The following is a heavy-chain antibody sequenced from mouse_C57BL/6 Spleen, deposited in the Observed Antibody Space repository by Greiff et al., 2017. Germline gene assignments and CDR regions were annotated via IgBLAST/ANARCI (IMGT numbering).Heavy chain of an antibody. Sequence: LQESGAELARPGASVKLSCKASGYTFTSYTMHWVKQRPGQGLEWIGYINPSSGYTKYNQKFKDKATLTADKTSSTASMQLSSLTSEDSAVYYCARKELQGGYWGQGTTLTVSA. D-gene: IGHD1-1*01. CDR2: INPSSGYT. J-gene: IGHJ2*01. CDR1: GYTFTSYT. V-gene: IGHV1-4*01. CDR3: ARKELQGGY.